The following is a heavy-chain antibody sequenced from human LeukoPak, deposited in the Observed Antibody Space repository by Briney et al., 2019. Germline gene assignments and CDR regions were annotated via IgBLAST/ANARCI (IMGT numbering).Heavy chain of an antibody. J-gene: IGHJ4*02. Sequence: ASVKVSCKASGYTFTGYNMHWVRQAPGQGLEWMGWINPNSGGTNYAQKFQGRVTMTRDTSISSAYMDLSGLRSDDTAVYYCARTQTLDYWGQGTLVTVSS. CDR3: ARTQTLDY. D-gene: IGHD4-23*01. CDR2: INPNSGGT. CDR1: GYTFTGYN. V-gene: IGHV1-2*02.